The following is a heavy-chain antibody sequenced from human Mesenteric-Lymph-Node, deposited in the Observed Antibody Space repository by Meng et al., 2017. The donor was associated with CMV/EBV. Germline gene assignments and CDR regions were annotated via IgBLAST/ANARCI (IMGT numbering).Heavy chain of an antibody. CDR3: ARVGIISSSWYGNSDY. Sequence: SETLSLTCTVSGGSISSYYWSWIRQPPGKGLEWIGYIYYSGSTNYNPSLKSRVTISVDTSKNQFSLKLSSVTAADTAVYYCARVGIISSSWYGNSDYWGQGTLVTVSS. CDR1: GGSISSYY. J-gene: IGHJ4*02. D-gene: IGHD6-13*01. V-gene: IGHV4-59*01. CDR2: IYYSGST.